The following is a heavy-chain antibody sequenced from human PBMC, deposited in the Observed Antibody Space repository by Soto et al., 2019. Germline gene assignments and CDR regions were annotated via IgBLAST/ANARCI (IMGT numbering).Heavy chain of an antibody. V-gene: IGHV4-39*01. J-gene: IGHJ6*02. CDR2: IYYSGST. Sequence: SETLSLTCTVSGGSISSSSYYWGWIRQPPGKGLEWIGSIYYSGSTYYNPSLKSRVTISVDTSKNQFSLKLSSVTAADTAVYYCARKVPAAMRFYYYGMDVWGQGTTVTVSS. CDR3: ARKVPAAMRFYYYGMDV. D-gene: IGHD2-2*01. CDR1: GGSISSSSYY.